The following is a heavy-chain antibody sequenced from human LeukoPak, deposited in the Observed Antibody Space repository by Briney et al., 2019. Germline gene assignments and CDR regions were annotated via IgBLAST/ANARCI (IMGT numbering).Heavy chain of an antibody. V-gene: IGHV3-23*01. CDR2: MSGCCETT. J-gene: IGHJ4*02. Sequence: PGGSLRLSCAASGFTFNNYAMNWVRQAPGKGLEWVSSMSGCCETTYYADSAKGRFTISRDNSQNTLYLQMNSLRAEDTAVYYCARDYADYVGYFFFDYWGQGTLVTVSS. D-gene: IGHD4-17*01. CDR1: GFTFNNYA. CDR3: ARDYADYVGYFFFDY.